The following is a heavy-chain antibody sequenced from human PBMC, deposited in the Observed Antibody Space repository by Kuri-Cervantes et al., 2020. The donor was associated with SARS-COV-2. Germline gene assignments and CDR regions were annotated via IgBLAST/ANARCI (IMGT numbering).Heavy chain of an antibody. D-gene: IGHD3-10*01. CDR3: AREGYYYDSGTYYNRDAFDI. Sequence: GESLKISCAASGFTFTTFAMSWVRQAPGKGLEWVSTINYNAESTYHADSVKGRFTISRDNSQNTLLLQMDNLRAEDTAVYYCAREGYYYDSGTYYNRDAFDIWGQGTMVTVSS. CDR1: GFTFTTFA. V-gene: IGHV3-23*01. J-gene: IGHJ3*02. CDR2: INYNAEST.